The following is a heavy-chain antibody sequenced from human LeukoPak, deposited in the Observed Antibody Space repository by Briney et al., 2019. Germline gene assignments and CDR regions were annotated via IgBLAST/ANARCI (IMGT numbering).Heavy chain of an antibody. V-gene: IGHV1-2*02. J-gene: IGHJ4*02. D-gene: IGHD3-10*01. Sequence: ASVKVSCKASGYTFTGYYMHWVRQAPGQGLEWMGWINPNSGGTNYAQKFQGRVTMTRDTSISTAYMELSRLRSDDTAVYYCARGGYYYGSASAGIDGYWGQGTLVTVSS. CDR2: INPNSGGT. CDR1: GYTFTGYY. CDR3: ARGGYYYGSASAGIDGY.